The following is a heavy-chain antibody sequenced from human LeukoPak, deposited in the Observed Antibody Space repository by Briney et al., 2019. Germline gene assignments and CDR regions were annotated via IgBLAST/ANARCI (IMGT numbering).Heavy chain of an antibody. CDR2: IYYTGST. CDR3: XXRTAVAGDFDY. CDR1: GGSISSYY. V-gene: IGHV4-59*08. Sequence: SETLSLTCTVSGGSISSYYWSWIRLPPGKGLEWIGYIYYTGSTNYNPSLKSRVTISVDTSKNQFSLRLSSVTAADTAVYYCXXRTAVAGDFDYWGQGTLVTVSS. D-gene: IGHD6-19*01. J-gene: IGHJ4*02.